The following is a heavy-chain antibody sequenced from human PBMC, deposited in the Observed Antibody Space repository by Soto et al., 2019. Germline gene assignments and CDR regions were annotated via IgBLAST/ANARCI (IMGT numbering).Heavy chain of an antibody. V-gene: IGHV1-24*01. Sequence: VASVKVSCKVTGYTLRELNLHWVRQAPGKGLEWLAGYDPAKDETLYAQTVKGRITVTEDTSAVTAYMELSSLKSDDTAVYYCARPPGYISDWHYFDLWGQGTLVTVSS. CDR1: GYTLRELN. CDR3: ARPPGYISDWHYFDL. CDR2: YDPAKDET. J-gene: IGHJ4*02. D-gene: IGHD2-21*02.